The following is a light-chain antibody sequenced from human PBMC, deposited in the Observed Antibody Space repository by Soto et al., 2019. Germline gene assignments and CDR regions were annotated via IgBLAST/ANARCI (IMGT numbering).Light chain of an antibody. Sequence: AIQMTQSPSSLSASVGDRVPITCRASQGIRNDLGWYQQKPGKAPKLLIYAASSLQSGVPSRFSGSGSGTDFTLTISSLQAEDFATYYCLQDYNCPWTFGQGTKVEIK. CDR1: QGIRND. CDR2: AAS. CDR3: LQDYNCPWT. J-gene: IGKJ1*01. V-gene: IGKV1-6*01.